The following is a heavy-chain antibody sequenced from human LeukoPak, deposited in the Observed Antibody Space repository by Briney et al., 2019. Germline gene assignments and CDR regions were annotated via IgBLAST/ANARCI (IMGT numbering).Heavy chain of an antibody. Sequence: ASGKLSCNASGYTFTSYGISWVRQAPGQGLEWMGWISAYNGNTNYAQKLQGRVTMTTDTSTSTAYMELRSLRSDHTAGYYCARSNTYYYGSGPYYFDYWGQGTLVTVSS. CDR3: ARSNTYYYGSGPYYFDY. J-gene: IGHJ4*02. CDR1: GYTFTSYG. D-gene: IGHD3-10*01. V-gene: IGHV1-18*01. CDR2: ISAYNGNT.